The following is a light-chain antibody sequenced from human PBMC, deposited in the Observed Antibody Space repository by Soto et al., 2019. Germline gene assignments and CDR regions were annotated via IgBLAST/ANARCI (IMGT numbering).Light chain of an antibody. CDR1: SSNIGAGYD. CDR2: VNS. J-gene: IGLJ1*01. V-gene: IGLV1-40*01. CDR3: QSSDSSLSGSYV. Sequence: QSVLTQLPSVSGAPGQRVTISCTGSSSNIGAGYDVHWYQQLPGTAPKLLIYVNSNRPSGVPDRFSGSKSGTSDSLAITGLQAEDEADYYCQSSDSSLSGSYVFGTGTKVTVL.